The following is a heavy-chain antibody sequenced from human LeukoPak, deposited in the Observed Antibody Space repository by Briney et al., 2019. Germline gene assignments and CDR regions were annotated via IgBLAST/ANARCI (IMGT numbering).Heavy chain of an antibody. CDR1: GGAFSGYY. Sequence: SETLSLTCAVYGGAFSGYYWSWIRQPPGKGLEWIGEINHSGSTNYNPSLKSRVTISVDTSKNQFSLKLSSVTAVDTAVYYCARISELITTVTYFDYWGQGTLVTVSS. D-gene: IGHD4-17*01. V-gene: IGHV4-34*01. CDR3: ARISELITTVTYFDY. J-gene: IGHJ4*02. CDR2: INHSGST.